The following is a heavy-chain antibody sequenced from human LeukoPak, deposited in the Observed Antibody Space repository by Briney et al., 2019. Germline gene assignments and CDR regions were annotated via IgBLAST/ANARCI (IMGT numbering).Heavy chain of an antibody. CDR2: ISSSSSYI. V-gene: IGHV3-21*01. J-gene: IGHJ6*02. D-gene: IGHD3-10*01. CDR1: GFTFSSYS. Sequence: GGSLRLSCAASGFTFSSYSMNWVRQAPGKGLEWVSSISSSSSYIYYADSVKGRFTISRDNAKNSLYLQMNSLRAEDTAVYYCARRQHYYGSGSYYYYGMDVWGQGTTVTVSS. CDR3: ARRQHYYGSGSYYYYGMDV.